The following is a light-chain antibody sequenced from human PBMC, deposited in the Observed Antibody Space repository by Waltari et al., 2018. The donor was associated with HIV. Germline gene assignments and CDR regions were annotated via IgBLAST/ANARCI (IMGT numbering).Light chain of an antibody. CDR3: QQYNNLPPYT. J-gene: IGKJ2*01. CDR2: GAA. Sequence: EIVMTQSPATLSVSPGQRATISCRASQSVPSNSAWYQQKPGQPPRLLIYGAAARATGSPARFSGSGSGTEFTLTISSLQSEDFAVYYCQQYNNLPPYTFGQGTKLEIK. V-gene: IGKV3-15*01. CDR1: QSVPSN.